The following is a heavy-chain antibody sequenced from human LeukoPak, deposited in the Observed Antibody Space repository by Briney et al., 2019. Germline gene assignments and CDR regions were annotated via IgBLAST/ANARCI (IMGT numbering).Heavy chain of an antibody. J-gene: IGHJ4*02. V-gene: IGHV3-33*01. CDR2: IWYDGSNK. Sequence: GRSLRLSCAASGFTFSSYGMLWLRQAPGKGRVWVADIWYDGSNKYYEDSVKGRFTISRDNSKNALYLQMNSLRAEDTAVYYCATAGYSSGWYPDYWGQGTLVTVSS. CDR1: GFTFSSYG. CDR3: ATAGYSSGWYPDY. D-gene: IGHD6-19*01.